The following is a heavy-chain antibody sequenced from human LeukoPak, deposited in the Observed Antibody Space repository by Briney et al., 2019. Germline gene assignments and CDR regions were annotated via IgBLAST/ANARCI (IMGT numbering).Heavy chain of an antibody. CDR2: IKKDGSEK. CDR3: ARDRDVMGL. D-gene: IGHD2-8*01. CDR1: GFTFSTYW. Sequence: GGSLRLSCAASGFTFSTYWMSWDRQAPGKGLEWVANIKKDGSEKYYVDSVKGRFTVSRDNAKNSLFLQMNSLRAEDTAVYYCARDRDVMGLWGQGTLVTVSS. V-gene: IGHV3-7*01. J-gene: IGHJ4*02.